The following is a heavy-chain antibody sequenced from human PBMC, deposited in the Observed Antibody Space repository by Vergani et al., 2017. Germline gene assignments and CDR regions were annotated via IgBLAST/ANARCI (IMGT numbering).Heavy chain of an antibody. J-gene: IGHJ4*02. V-gene: IGHV4-34*01. Sequence: QVQLQQWGAGLLKPSETLSLTCAVYGGSFSGYYWSWIRQPPGKGLEWIGEVNHSGSTNYNPSLKSRVTISVDTSKNQFSLKLSSVTAADTAVYYCARRNFDASDYWGQGTLVTVSS. CDR3: ARRNFDASDY. D-gene: IGHD1-14*01. CDR1: GGSFSGYY. CDR2: VNHSGST.